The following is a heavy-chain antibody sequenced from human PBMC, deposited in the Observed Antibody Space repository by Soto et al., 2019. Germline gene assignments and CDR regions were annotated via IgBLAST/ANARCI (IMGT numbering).Heavy chain of an antibody. CDR1: GGSISSYY. CDR3: AREYSSGYKFFDY. V-gene: IGHV4-59*01. D-gene: IGHD3-22*01. Sequence: SETLSITCTVSGGSISSYYWSWIRQPPGKGLEWIGYIYYSGSSNYNPALKSRVTISVDTSKNQFSLKLSSVTAADTAVYYCAREYSSGYKFFDYWGHGTLVTVSS. CDR2: IYYSGSS. J-gene: IGHJ4*01.